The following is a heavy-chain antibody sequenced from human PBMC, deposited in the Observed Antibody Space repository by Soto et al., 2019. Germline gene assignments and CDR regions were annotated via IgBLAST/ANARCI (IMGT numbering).Heavy chain of an antibody. Sequence: PGGSLRLSCSVSGLTFSSYAMSWVRQASGKGLEWVSAISGSGGSVFYADSVKGRFTISRDTSKNTLYLQMNSLRAEDTAVYYCAKGDTTMITDYYAMDVWGQGTTVTVSS. J-gene: IGHJ6*02. CDR1: GLTFSSYA. V-gene: IGHV3-23*01. CDR3: AKGDTTMITDYYAMDV. CDR2: ISGSGGSV. D-gene: IGHD5-18*01.